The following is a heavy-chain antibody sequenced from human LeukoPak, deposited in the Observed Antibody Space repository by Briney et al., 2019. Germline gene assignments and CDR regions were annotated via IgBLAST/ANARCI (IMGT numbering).Heavy chain of an antibody. D-gene: IGHD3-16*01. V-gene: IGHV3-21*01. CDR3: ARRVIGGGSFFDY. J-gene: IGHJ4*02. CDR1: GFTFSSYS. Sequence: GGSLRLSCAASGFTFSSYSMNWVRQAPGKGLEWVSSISSSSSYIYYADSVKGRFTISRDNAKNSLYLQMNSLRAEDTAVYYCARRVIGGGSFFDYWGQGTLVTVSS. CDR2: ISSSSSYI.